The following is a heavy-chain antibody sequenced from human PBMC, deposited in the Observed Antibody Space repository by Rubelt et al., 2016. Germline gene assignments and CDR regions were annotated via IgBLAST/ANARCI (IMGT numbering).Heavy chain of an antibody. CDR3: ARGGGLTWWDILNY. V-gene: IGHV1-18*01. J-gene: IGHJ4*02. Sequence: QVQLVQSGAEVKKPGASVTVSCKASGYSFTNYGVHWVRQAPGQGLEWMGWISVSNDNTNYGQKFQGRVSTTTARTIVKIELVSLGSDGTAVYYCARGGGLTWWDILNYWGQGTLVTVSS. CDR2: ISVSNDNT. D-gene: IGHD2-15*01. CDR1: GYSFTNYG.